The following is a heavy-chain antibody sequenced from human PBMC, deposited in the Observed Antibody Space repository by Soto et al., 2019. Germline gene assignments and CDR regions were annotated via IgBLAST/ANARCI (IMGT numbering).Heavy chain of an antibody. D-gene: IGHD3-22*01. J-gene: IGHJ4*02. CDR2: IYYTGST. Sequence: PSETLSLTCTVSGAAINSYYWSWLRQAPGLGLEWIGYIYYTGSTNYNPSLESRVTVSVDRSRNQFSLELRSVTVADTAVYYCARVDGYFFFFDNWGQGTQVTVSS. CDR3: ARVDGYFFFFDN. V-gene: IGHV4-59*01. CDR1: GAAINSYY.